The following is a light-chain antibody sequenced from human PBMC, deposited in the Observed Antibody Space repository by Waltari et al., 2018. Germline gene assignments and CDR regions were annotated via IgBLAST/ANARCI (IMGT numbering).Light chain of an antibody. J-gene: IGLJ3*02. Sequence: QSVLTQAPSVSAAPGQTVTISCSGTTPNIGNNYVSWYQQLPGAAPKIVIYEDHRRPSGIPDRFSGSNSGASATLGITGLQTGDEADYYCGSWDSSLGIGVLGGGTRLTVL. CDR3: GSWDSSLGIGV. CDR2: EDH. V-gene: IGLV1-51*01. CDR1: TPNIGNNY.